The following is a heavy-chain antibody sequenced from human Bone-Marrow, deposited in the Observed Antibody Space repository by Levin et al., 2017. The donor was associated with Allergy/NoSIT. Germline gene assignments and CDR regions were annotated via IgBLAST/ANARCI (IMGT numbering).Heavy chain of an antibody. Sequence: SETLSLTCAVSGFSISSDYYWGWIRQPPGKGLEWIGSIYHSGFTYSNPSLRSRVTMSVDTSKNQFSLKLTSVTAADTAVYYCARGGVGITYFPVDYWGQGTLVTVSS. CDR3: ARGGVGITYFPVDY. CDR2: IYHSGFT. D-gene: IGHD3-16*01. CDR1: GFSISSDYY. J-gene: IGHJ4*02. V-gene: IGHV4-38-2*01.